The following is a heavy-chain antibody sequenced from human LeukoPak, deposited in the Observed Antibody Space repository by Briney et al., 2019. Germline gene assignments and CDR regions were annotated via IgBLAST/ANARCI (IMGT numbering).Heavy chain of an antibody. CDR1: GFTFSSYS. D-gene: IGHD3-22*01. J-gene: IGHJ4*02. V-gene: IGHV3-21*04. CDR3: AVDSSGYYSH. Sequence: GGSLRLSCAASGFTFSSYSMNWVRQAPGKGLEWVSSISSSSSYIYYADSVKGRFTISRDNSKNTLYLQMNSLRAEDTAVYYCAVDSSGYYSHWGQGTLVTVSS. CDR2: ISSSSSYI.